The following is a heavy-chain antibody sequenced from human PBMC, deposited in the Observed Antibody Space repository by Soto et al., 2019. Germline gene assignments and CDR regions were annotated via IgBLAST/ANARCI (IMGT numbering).Heavy chain of an antibody. J-gene: IGHJ4*02. CDR3: ARHEDRWLRFYY. Sequence: PSETLSLTCTVSGGSISRYYWSWFRQPPGKGLEWIGYIYYSGSTNYNPSLKSRVTISVDTSKNQFSLKLSSVTAADTAVYYCARHEDRWLRFYYWGQGTLVTVS. CDR1: GGSISRYY. V-gene: IGHV4-59*08. D-gene: IGHD5-12*01. CDR2: IYYSGST.